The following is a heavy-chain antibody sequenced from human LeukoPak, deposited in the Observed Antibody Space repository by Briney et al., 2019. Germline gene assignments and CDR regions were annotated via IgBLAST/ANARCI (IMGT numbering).Heavy chain of an antibody. CDR3: ASGGQQLLDYFDH. Sequence: GGSLRLSCAASGLTVSSNYMSWVRQAPGKGLEWVSVIYSGGSTYYADSVKGRFTISRDNSKNTLYLQMNSLRAEDTAVYYCASGGQQLLDYFDHWGQGTLVTVSS. J-gene: IGHJ4*02. V-gene: IGHV3-53*01. CDR1: GLTVSSNY. D-gene: IGHD6-13*01. CDR2: IYSGGST.